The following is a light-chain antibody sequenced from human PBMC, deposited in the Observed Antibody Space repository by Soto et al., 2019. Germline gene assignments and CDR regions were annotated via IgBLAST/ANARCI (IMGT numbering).Light chain of an antibody. CDR3: QQGNSFPLT. CDR2: DAS. V-gene: IGKV1-12*01. J-gene: IGKJ4*01. CDR1: QGISGW. Sequence: DIQMTQSPSSVSASVGDRLTITCRASQGISGWLAWCQQKPGKAPNLLIYDASTLRNGVPSRFSGSGSGTYFTLTISNLQPEDFATYYCQQGNSFPLTFGGGTKVEIK.